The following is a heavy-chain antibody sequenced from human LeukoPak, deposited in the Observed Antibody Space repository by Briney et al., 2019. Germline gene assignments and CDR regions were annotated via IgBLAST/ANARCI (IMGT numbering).Heavy chain of an antibody. CDR3: ARGAPHYYGSGSYFNWFDP. J-gene: IGHJ5*02. V-gene: IGHV4-34*01. CDR1: GGSFSGYY. Sequence: SETLSLTCAVYGGSFSGYYWSWIRQPPGKGLEWIGEINHSGSTNYNPSLKSRVTISVDTSKNQFSLKLSSVTAADTAVYYCARGAPHYYGSGSYFNWFDPWGQGTLVTVSS. D-gene: IGHD3-10*01. CDR2: INHSGST.